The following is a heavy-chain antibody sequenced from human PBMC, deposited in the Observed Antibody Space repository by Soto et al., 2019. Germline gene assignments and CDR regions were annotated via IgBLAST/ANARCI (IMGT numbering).Heavy chain of an antibody. J-gene: IGHJ2*01. CDR2: ISNTGTT. D-gene: IGHD5-12*01. V-gene: IGHV4-59*01. Sequence: PSETLSLTCTVSGGSISSGYWSWLRQSPGEGLEWIGHISNTGTTNYSPSLKSRVFMSVDTSKTQISLKVSSVNAADTAVYYCARGTRSKSGDEPGWYLDLWGRGTLVTVSS. CDR1: GGSISSGY. CDR3: ARGTRSKSGDEPGWYLDL.